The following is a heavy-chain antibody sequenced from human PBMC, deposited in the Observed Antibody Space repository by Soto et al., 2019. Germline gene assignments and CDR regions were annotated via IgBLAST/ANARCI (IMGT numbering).Heavy chain of an antibody. J-gene: IGHJ2*01. Sequence: QMQLVQSGAEVKKPGSSVKVSCKASGGTFSSYSINWVRQAPGQGLEWMGGIIPIFGTANYAQKFQGRVTLTADESTSTAHMELSSLRNEDTAVYYCARPFQSWPGGWYFDLWGRGTLVTVSS. V-gene: IGHV1-69*01. CDR2: IIPIFGTA. D-gene: IGHD3-16*01. CDR1: GGTFSSYS. CDR3: ARPFQSWPGGWYFDL.